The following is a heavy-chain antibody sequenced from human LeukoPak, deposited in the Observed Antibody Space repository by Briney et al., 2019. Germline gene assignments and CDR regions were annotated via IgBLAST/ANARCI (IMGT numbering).Heavy chain of an antibody. CDR2: ISSSGSTI. CDR1: GFTFSDYY. V-gene: IGHV3-11*04. Sequence: PGGSLRLSCAASGFTFSDYYMGWIRQAPGKGLEWVSYISSSGSTIYYADSVKGRFTISRDNAKNSLYLQMNSLRAEDTAIYYCARNREMYSDYPKDAFDIWGQGTMVTVSS. CDR3: ARNREMYSDYPKDAFDI. D-gene: IGHD4-11*01. J-gene: IGHJ3*02.